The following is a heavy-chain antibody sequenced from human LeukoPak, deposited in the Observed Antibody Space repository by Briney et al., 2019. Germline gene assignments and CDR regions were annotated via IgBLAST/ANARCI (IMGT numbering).Heavy chain of an antibody. CDR1: GGTFSSYA. J-gene: IGHJ4*02. V-gene: IGHV1-69*06. CDR2: IIPIFGTA. CDR3: ARDYYYDSSGYYYFDY. Sequence: SVKVSCKASGGTFSSYAISWVRQAPGQGLEWMGGIIPIFGTANYARKFQGRVTITADKSTSTAYMELSSLRSEDTAVYYCARDYYYDSSGYYYFDYWGQGTLVTVSS. D-gene: IGHD3-22*01.